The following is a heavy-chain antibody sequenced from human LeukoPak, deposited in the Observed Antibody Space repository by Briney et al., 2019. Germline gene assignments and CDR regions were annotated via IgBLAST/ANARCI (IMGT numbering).Heavy chain of an antibody. V-gene: IGHV3-21*01. Sequence: GGSLRLSCAAPGFTFSNYSMNWVRQAPGKGLEWVSSISSSGSYKFYADSVKGRFTISRDNAKNSLSLQMNSLRAEDTAVYYCARDYLTAQWLVSGGDYWGQGTLVTVSS. CDR3: ARDYLTAQWLVSGGDY. D-gene: IGHD6-19*01. J-gene: IGHJ4*02. CDR2: ISSSGSYK. CDR1: GFTFSNYS.